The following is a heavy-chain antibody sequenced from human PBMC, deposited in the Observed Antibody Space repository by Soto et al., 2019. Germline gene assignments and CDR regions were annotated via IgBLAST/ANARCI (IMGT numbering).Heavy chain of an antibody. D-gene: IGHD3-22*01. CDR2: VWFDGSNK. J-gene: IGHJ4*02. CDR3: ATDYYYDASGYAPPDF. Sequence: QVHLVESGGGVVQPGRSLRLSCAASGFTFRSYGMHWVRQAADKGLEWVATVWFDGSNKYYADSVKGRFTISRDNSKNTLYLQMNSLRVEDTAVYYCATDYYYDASGYAPPDFWGQGTLFTVSS. V-gene: IGHV3-33*01. CDR1: GFTFRSYG.